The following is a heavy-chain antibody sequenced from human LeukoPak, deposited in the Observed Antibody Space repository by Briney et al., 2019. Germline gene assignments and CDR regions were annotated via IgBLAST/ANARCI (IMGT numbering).Heavy chain of an antibody. CDR2: IYHAGTT. J-gene: IGHJ4*02. CDR3: ASVSVWELATHTGGSFDY. CDR1: GGRVSRIEYY. D-gene: IGHD1-26*01. Sequence: PSQPLSLTCTCSGGRVSRIEYYLRWVRQSPVTALEWLRPIYHAGTTLYSPHLNNRLTVSVDSSKNQFSLTLNSVTAADTAVYYCASVSVWELATHTGGSFDYWGRGILVTVSS. V-gene: IGHV4-30-4*01.